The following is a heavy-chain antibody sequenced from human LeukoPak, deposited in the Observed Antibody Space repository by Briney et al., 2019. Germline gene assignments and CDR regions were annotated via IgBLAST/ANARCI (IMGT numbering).Heavy chain of an antibody. V-gene: IGHV3-15*07. D-gene: IGHD4-17*01. CDR1: GFTFNNAW. J-gene: IGHJ4*02. Sequence: GGSLRLSCAASGFTFNNAWMNWVRQAPGKGLEWVGRIKSKTDGGTTDYAAPVKGRFTISRDDSKNTLYLQMNSLKTEDTAVYYCTTDRPAYGDLDYWGQGTLVTVSS. CDR2: IKSKTDGGTT. CDR3: TTDRPAYGDLDY.